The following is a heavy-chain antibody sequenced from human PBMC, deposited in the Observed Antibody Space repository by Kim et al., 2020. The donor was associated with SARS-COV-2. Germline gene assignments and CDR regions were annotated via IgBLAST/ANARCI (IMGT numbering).Heavy chain of an antibody. Sequence: GGSLRLSCAASGFTFSSYALSWVRQAPGKGLEWVSAISGSGGSTYYADSVKGRFTISRDNAKNTLYVQMNSLRAEDTAVYYCALRAGTTFGDWFDPWGQGTLVTVSS. J-gene: IGHJ5*02. CDR1: GFTFSSYA. CDR2: ISGSGGST. D-gene: IGHD1-7*01. V-gene: IGHV3-23*01. CDR3: ALRAGTTFGDWFDP.